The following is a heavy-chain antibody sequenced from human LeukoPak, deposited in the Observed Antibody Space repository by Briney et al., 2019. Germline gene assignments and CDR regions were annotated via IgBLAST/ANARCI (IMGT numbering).Heavy chain of an antibody. CDR3: ARVLDYGDLHFDY. CDR2: IYYSGST. Sequence: SETLSLTCTVSGGSISSSSYYWGWIRQPPGKGLEWIGYIYYSGSTNYNPSLKSRVTISVDTSKNQFSLKLSSVTAADTAVYYCARVLDYGDLHFDYWGQGTLVTVSS. V-gene: IGHV4-61*05. D-gene: IGHD4-17*01. CDR1: GGSISSSSYY. J-gene: IGHJ4*02.